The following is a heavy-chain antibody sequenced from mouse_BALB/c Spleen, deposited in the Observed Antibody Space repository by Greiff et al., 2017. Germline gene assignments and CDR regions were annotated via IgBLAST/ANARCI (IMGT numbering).Heavy chain of an antibody. CDR1: GFTFSDYG. V-gene: IGHV5-15*02. Sequence: EVQRVESGGGLVQPGGSRKLSCAASGFTFSDYGMAWVRQAPGKGPEWVAFISNLAYSIYYADTVTGRFTISRENAKNTLYLEMSSLRSEDTAMYYCAREAARATFAYWGQGTLVTVSA. D-gene: IGHD3-1*01. CDR3: AREAARATFAY. J-gene: IGHJ3*01. CDR2: ISNLAYSI.